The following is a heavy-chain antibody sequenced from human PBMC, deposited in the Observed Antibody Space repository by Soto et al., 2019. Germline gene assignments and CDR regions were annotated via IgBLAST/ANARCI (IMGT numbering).Heavy chain of an antibody. Sequence: GESLKISCKASRYSFTNYWIGWVRQGPGKGLDWMGIIYPGDSDSKYSPSFQGQVTISADKSISTAYLQWSSLKASDTAMYYCAANSGSFSYGIEAWGQGTTVTVSS. D-gene: IGHD1-26*01. J-gene: IGHJ6*01. CDR3: AANSGSFSYGIEA. CDR2: IYPGDSDS. CDR1: RYSFTNYW. V-gene: IGHV5-51*01.